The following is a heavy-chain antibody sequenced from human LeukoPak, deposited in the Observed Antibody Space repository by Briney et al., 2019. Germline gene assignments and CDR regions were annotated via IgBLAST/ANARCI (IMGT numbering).Heavy chain of an antibody. J-gene: IGHJ1*01. CDR3: ARFYSNGEYFQY. CDR1: GGSISSGSYY. Sequence: SETLSLTCTVSGGSISSGSYYWSWIRQPPGKGPEWIGYIHYSGSTNYNSSLKSRVTISVDTSKNQFSLKLSSVTAADTAVYYCARFYSNGEYFQYWGQGTLVTVSS. CDR2: IHYSGST. D-gene: IGHD4-11*01. V-gene: IGHV4-61*01.